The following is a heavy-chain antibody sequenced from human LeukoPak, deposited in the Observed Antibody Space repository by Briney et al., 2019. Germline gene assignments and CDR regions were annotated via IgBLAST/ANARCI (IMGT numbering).Heavy chain of an antibody. CDR1: GYPLCDYP. J-gene: IGHJ4*02. CDR3: TRASSVMTYYYDSSGYYYFDY. V-gene: IGHV3-49*04. CDR2: FRSKAYGGTT. Sequence: GGSLSLSCTVSGYPLCDYPMRWVREAPGKGVERVGFFRSKAYGGTTEYAASVKRRFTLSRDDSKSISYLQMNRVHTQETAVYYCTRASSVMTYYYDSSGYYYFDYWGQGTLVTVSS. D-gene: IGHD3-22*01.